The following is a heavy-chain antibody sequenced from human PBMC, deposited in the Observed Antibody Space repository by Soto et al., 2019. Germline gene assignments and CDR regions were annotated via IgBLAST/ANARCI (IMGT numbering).Heavy chain of an antibody. V-gene: IGHV1-69*13. CDR1: GGTFSSYA. J-gene: IGHJ2*01. CDR3: ARDGDGSKSYWYFDL. Sequence: SVKVSCKASGGTFSSYAISWVRQAPGQGLEWMGGIIPIFGTANYAQKFQGRVTITADESTSTAYMELSSLRSEDTAVYYCARDGDGSKSYWYFDLWGRGTLVTVSS. CDR2: IIPIFGTA. D-gene: IGHD1-26*01.